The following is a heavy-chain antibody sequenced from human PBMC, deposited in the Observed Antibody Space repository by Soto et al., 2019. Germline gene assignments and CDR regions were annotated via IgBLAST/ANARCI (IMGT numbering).Heavy chain of an antibody. CDR1: GYTFTSYG. V-gene: IGHV1-18*01. Sequence: ASVKVSCKASGYTFTSYGISWVRQAPGQGLEWMGWISAYNGNTNYAQKLQGRVTMTTDTSTSTAYMELRSLRSDDPAVYYCARGGRYCTNGVCYDSSWFEPWGEGALVSVGS. CDR2: ISAYNGNT. J-gene: IGHJ5*02. CDR3: ARGGRYCTNGVCYDSSWFEP. D-gene: IGHD2-8*01.